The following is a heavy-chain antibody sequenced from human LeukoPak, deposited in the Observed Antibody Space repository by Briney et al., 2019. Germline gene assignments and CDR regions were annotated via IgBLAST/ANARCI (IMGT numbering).Heavy chain of an antibody. J-gene: IGHJ5*02. V-gene: IGHV3-23*03. D-gene: IGHD3-16*01. CDR1: GFTFSSYD. CDR2: IYSGGST. Sequence: GGSLRLSCAASGFTFSSYDMSWVRQAPGKGLEWVSVIYSGGSTYYADSVKGRFTISRDNSKNTLYLQMNSLRAEDTAVYYCAKGPSYYDYVWGSVNWFDPWGQGTLVTVSS. CDR3: AKGPSYYDYVWGSVNWFDP.